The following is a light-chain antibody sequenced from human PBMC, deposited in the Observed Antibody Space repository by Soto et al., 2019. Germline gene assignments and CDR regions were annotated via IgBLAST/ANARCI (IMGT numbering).Light chain of an antibody. CDR3: QQSNNWPKT. V-gene: IGKV3-15*01. CDR1: QSVNSN. J-gene: IGKJ1*01. Sequence: EIVMTQSPATLSVSPGETATLSCRASQSVNSNLAWYQQKPGHAPRLLISDASTRAAGLPARFSGSGSGTEFTLTISSLQSEDFAVYFCQQSNNWPKTFGQGTKVEIK. CDR2: DAS.